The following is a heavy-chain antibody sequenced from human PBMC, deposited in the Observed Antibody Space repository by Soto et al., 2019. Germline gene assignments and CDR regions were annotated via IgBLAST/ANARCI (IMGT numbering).Heavy chain of an antibody. J-gene: IGHJ4*02. CDR1: GFTLSSYS. V-gene: IGHV3-21*04. D-gene: IGHD1-26*01. CDR3: ARVGYSGSYYFDY. Sequence: EVQLVESGGGLVKPGGSLRLSCAASGFTLSSYSMNWVRQAPGKGLEWVSSISSSTSYIYDADSVKGRFTISRDNAKNSLYLQMNSLRAEDTAVYYCARVGYSGSYYFDYRCQGTLVTVSS. CDR2: ISSSTSYI.